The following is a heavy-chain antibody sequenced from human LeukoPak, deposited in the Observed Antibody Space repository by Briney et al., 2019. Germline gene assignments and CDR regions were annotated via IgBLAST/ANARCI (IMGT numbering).Heavy chain of an antibody. CDR1: GGSISSYY. CDR3: ARNPLVGGIAFDI. D-gene: IGHD6-13*01. J-gene: IGHJ3*02. V-gene: IGHV4-4*09. Sequence: SETLSLTCTVSGGSISSYYWSWIRQPPGKGLEWIGYIYTSGSTNYNPSLKSRVTISVDTSKNQFSLKLSSVTAADTAVYYCARNPLVGGIAFDIWGQGTMVTVS. CDR2: IYTSGST.